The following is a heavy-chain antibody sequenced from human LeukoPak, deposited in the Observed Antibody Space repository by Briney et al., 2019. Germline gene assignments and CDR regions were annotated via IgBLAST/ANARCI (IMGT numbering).Heavy chain of an antibody. CDR2: IDARSGIT. CDR3: ARTYDFGRGPPGDAFDN. Sequence: GGSLRLSCAASGFTFTIFGLNWVRQAPGKGPEWVSYIDARSGITYYADSVQGRFTLSRDNARESVLLQMDSLRVDDTAVYYCARTYDFGRGPPGDAFDNWGPGTWVIVSS. J-gene: IGHJ3*02. CDR1: GFTFTIFG. V-gene: IGHV3-48*01. D-gene: IGHD3-3*01.